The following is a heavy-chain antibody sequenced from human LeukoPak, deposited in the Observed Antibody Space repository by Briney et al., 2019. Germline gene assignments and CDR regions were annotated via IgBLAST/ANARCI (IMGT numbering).Heavy chain of an antibody. D-gene: IGHD3-22*01. CDR2: INHSGST. Sequence: SETLSLTCAVYGGSFSGYYWSWIRQPPGKGLEWIGEINHSGSTNYNPSLKSRVTISVDTSKNHFSLKLSSVTAADTAVYYCARAYDSSGYFGQDFDYWGQGTLVTVSS. V-gene: IGHV4-34*01. CDR3: ARAYDSSGYFGQDFDY. CDR1: GGSFSGYY. J-gene: IGHJ4*02.